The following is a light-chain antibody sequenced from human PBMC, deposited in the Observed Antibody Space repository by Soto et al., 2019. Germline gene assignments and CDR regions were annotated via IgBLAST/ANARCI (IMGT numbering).Light chain of an antibody. CDR2: GAS. CDR3: QLHTT. CDR1: QSIASSY. V-gene: IGKV3-20*01. Sequence: EIVLTQSPGTLSLSPGERATLSCRASQSIASSYLAWYQQEPGQAPRLLIFGASSRAAAIPDRFSGSGSGTDFTLTISRLEPEDFAVYYCQLHTTFGQGTKVDIK. J-gene: IGKJ1*01.